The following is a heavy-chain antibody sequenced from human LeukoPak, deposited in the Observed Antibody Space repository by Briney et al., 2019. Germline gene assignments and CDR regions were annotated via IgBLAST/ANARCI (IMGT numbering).Heavy chain of an antibody. J-gene: IGHJ6*02. CDR3: ARHPHYDSSGYYYYNYDYYGMDV. CDR2: IIPIFGTA. V-gene: IGHV1-69*13. Sequence: SVKVSCKASGGTFSSYAISWVRQAPGQGLEWMGGIIPIFGTANYAQKFQGRVTITADESTSTAYMELSSLRSEDTAVYYCARHPHYDSSGYYYYNYDYYGMDVWGQGTTATVSS. CDR1: GGTFSSYA. D-gene: IGHD3-22*01.